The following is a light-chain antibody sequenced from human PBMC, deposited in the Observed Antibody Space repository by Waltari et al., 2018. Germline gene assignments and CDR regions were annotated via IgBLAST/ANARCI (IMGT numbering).Light chain of an antibody. CDR2: LGS. CDR3: MQALEIPWT. V-gene: IGKV2-28*01. J-gene: IGKJ1*01. Sequence: DVVVTQSPLSLPVTPGEPASISCRSSQSLLHSNGYNYLDWYLLKPGQSPQLLIYLGSNRASGVPDRFSGSGSGTDFTLKISRVEAEDVGVYYCMQALEIPWTFGQGTKVDIK. CDR1: QSLLHSNGYNY.